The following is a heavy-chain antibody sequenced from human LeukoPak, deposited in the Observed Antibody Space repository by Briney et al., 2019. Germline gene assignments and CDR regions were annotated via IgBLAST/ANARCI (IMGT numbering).Heavy chain of an antibody. D-gene: IGHD5-18*01. J-gene: IGHJ4*02. CDR3: ARESSSGYGYVFRY. CDR2: ISSSSSYI. V-gene: IGHV3-21*01. Sequence: ETLSLTCTVSGGSISSSSYYWGWIRQPPGKGLEWVSSISSSSSYIYYADSVKGRFTISRDNAKNSLSLQMNSLRAEDTAVYYCARESSSGYGYVFRYWGQGTLVIVSS. CDR1: GGSISSSS.